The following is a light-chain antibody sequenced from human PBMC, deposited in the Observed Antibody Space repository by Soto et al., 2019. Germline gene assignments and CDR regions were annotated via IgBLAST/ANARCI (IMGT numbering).Light chain of an antibody. CDR2: EVS. CDR1: SSDVGSYNL. V-gene: IGLV2-23*02. CDR3: CSYAGSCRVV. Sequence: QSVLTQPASVSGSPGQSITISCTGTSSDVGSYNLVSWYQQHPGKAPKLMIYEVSKRPSGVSNRFSGSKSGNTASLTISGLQAEDEADYYCCSYAGSCRVVFGGGTKLTVL. J-gene: IGLJ2*01.